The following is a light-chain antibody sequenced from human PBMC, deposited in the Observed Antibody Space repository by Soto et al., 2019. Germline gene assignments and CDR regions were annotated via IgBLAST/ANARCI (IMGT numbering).Light chain of an antibody. V-gene: IGLV3-21*04. CDR3: QVWDSSSDLAV. Sequence: SYELTQPPSVSVAPGKTARITWGGNNIGSKSVHWYQQKPGQAPVLVIYYDSDRPSGIPERFSGSNSGNTATLTISRVEAGDEADYYCQVWDSSSDLAVFGGGTQLTVL. CDR1: NIGSKS. CDR2: YDS. J-gene: IGLJ7*01.